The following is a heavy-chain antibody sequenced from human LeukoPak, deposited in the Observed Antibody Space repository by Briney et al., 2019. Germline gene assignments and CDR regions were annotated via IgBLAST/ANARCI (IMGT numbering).Heavy chain of an antibody. Sequence: GGSLRLSCTTSTFSLSAYWMCWVRRAPGKGLEWVSSISSSSSYIYYADSVKGRFTISRDNAKNSLYLQMNSLRAEDTAVYYCARRQWSTHGGYWGQGTLVTVSS. D-gene: IGHD6-19*01. CDR2: ISSSSSYI. V-gene: IGHV3-21*01. CDR3: ARRQWSTHGGY. CDR1: TFSLSAYW. J-gene: IGHJ4*02.